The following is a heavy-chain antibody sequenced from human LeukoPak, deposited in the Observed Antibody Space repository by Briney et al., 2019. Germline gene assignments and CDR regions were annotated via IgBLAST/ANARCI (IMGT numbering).Heavy chain of an antibody. Sequence: PSETLSLTCAVYGWSLTGYYWSEIRQPPRKGLEWIGEINHSGSTNYNPSLKSRVTISVDTSKNQFSLKLSSVTAADTAVYYCARDYGTTTLDYWGQGALVTVSS. V-gene: IGHV4-34*01. CDR2: INHSGST. CDR3: ARDYGTTTLDY. D-gene: IGHD1-1*01. J-gene: IGHJ4*02. CDR1: GWSLTGYY.